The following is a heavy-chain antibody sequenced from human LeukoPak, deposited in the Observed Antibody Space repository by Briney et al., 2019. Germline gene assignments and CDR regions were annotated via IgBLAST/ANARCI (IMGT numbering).Heavy chain of an antibody. Sequence: GASVKVSCKASGYTFTGYYMHWVRQAPGQGLEWMGGIIPIFGTANYAQKFQGRVTITADESTSTAYMELSSLRSEDTAVYYCASNSGELRRKNDAFDIWGQGTMVTVSS. CDR3: ASNSGELRRKNDAFDI. V-gene: IGHV1-69*13. CDR2: IIPIFGTA. CDR1: GYTFTGYY. D-gene: IGHD1-26*01. J-gene: IGHJ3*02.